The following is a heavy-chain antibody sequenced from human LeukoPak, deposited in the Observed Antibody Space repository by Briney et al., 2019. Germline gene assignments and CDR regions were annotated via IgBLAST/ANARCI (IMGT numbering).Heavy chain of an antibody. CDR2: IIPIFGTA. CDR3: ARARYFDWLLSGPNWFDP. Sequence: ASVKVSCKASGGTFSSYAISWVPQAPGQGLEWMGGIIPIFGTANYAQKFQGRVTINEDKSTSTAYMELSSLRSEDTVVYYCARARYFDWLLSGPNWFDPWGQGTLVTVSS. J-gene: IGHJ5*02. CDR1: GGTFSSYA. V-gene: IGHV1-69*06. D-gene: IGHD3-9*01.